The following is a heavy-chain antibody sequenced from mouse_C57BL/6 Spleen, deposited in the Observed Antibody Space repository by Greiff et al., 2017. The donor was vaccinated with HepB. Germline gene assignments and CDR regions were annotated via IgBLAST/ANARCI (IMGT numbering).Heavy chain of an antibody. J-gene: IGHJ2*01. Sequence: QVHLKQSGAELVRPGASVTLSCKASGYTFTDYEMHWVKQTPVHGLEWIGAIDPETGGTAYNQKFKGKAILTADKSSSTAYMELRSLTSEDSAVYYCTKDYGSSYFDYWGQGTTLTVSS. CDR2: IDPETGGT. CDR1: GYTFTDYE. D-gene: IGHD1-1*01. CDR3: TKDYGSSYFDY. V-gene: IGHV1-15*01.